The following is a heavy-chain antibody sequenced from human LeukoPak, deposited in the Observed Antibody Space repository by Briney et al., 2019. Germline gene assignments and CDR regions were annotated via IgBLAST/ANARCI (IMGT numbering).Heavy chain of an antibody. CDR1: GFTFSSYA. J-gene: IGHJ6*04. CDR3: AKGGYCSSTSCYGYYYYGMDV. CDR2: ISYDGSNK. Sequence: GRSLRLSCAASGFTFSSYAMHWVRQAPGKGLEWMAVISYDGSNKYYTDSVKGRFTISRDNSKNTLFLQMNSLRAEDTAVYYCAKGGYCSSTSCYGYYYYGMDVWDKGTTVTVSS. D-gene: IGHD2-2*01. V-gene: IGHV3-30*04.